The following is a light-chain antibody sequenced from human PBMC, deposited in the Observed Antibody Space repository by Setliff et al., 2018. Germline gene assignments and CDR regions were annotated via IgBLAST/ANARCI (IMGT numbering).Light chain of an antibody. J-gene: IGLJ2*01. CDR1: SSDVGGYNY. Sequence: QSALTQPASVSGSPGQSITISCTGTSSDVGGYNYVSWYQQHPGKAPKLMIYDVSNRPSGVSNRFSGSKSGNTASLTISGLQAEDEADYYCSSYTSYTVVFGGGTKVPS. CDR2: DVS. CDR3: SSYTSYTVV. V-gene: IGLV2-14*03.